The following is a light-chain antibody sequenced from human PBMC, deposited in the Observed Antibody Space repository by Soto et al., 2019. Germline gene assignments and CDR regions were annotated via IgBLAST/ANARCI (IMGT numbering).Light chain of an antibody. V-gene: IGKV3-20*01. CDR3: QQYAYSPLN. CDR2: DAS. CDR1: RAVVKDY. J-gene: IGKJ4*01. Sequence: EMLLTQSPGTLSLSPGERATLSCRASRAVVKDYLAWFQQRPGQAPNLLIYDASSRATGIPDRFSGSGSGTDFTLTITRLEPEDSAMYYCQQYAYSPLNFGGGTKVDIK.